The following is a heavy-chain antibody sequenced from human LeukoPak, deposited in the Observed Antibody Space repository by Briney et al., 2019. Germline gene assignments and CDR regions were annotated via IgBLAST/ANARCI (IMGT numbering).Heavy chain of an antibody. CDR1: GYSISSGYY. V-gene: IGHV4-38-2*02. CDR2: FYDSGNT. D-gene: IGHD3-10*01. J-gene: IGHJ2*01. Sequence: SETLSLTCTVSGYSISSGYYWGWIRQPPGKGLEWIGSFYDSGNTYYNPSLKSRVTMSVDTSKNKFSLKLSSVTAADTAVYYCARLGSGSYLPYFDLWGRGTLVTVSS. CDR3: ARLGSGSYLPYFDL.